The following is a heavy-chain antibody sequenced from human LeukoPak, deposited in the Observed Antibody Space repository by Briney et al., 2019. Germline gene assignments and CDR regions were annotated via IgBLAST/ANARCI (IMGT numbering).Heavy chain of an antibody. V-gene: IGHV3-48*01. J-gene: IGHJ4*02. CDR1: GFRFSDYS. Sequence: TGGSLRLSCAVSGFRFSDYSMNWVRQAPGKGLEWVSYISSSNNIYYADSVKGRFTISRDNAKNSLWLQMNSLRAEDTAVYHCGRGNGDYGGVDYWGQGTLVTVSS. D-gene: IGHD4-17*01. CDR2: ISSSNNI. CDR3: GRGNGDYGGVDY.